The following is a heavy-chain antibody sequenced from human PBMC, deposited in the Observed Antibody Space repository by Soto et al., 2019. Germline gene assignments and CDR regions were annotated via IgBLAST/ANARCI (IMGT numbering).Heavy chain of an antibody. V-gene: IGHV5-51*01. CDR2: IYPGDSDT. D-gene: IGHD3-10*01. CDR1: GYSFTSYW. J-gene: IGHJ6*02. Sequence: PGESLKISCKGSGYSFTSYWIGWVRQMPGKGLEWMGIIYPGDSDTRYSPSFQGQVTTSVDKSIATAYLQWSSLKASETAMYYCARRSEYDYGSEQYYGLDVWGQGTTVTVSS. CDR3: ARRSEYDYGSEQYYGLDV.